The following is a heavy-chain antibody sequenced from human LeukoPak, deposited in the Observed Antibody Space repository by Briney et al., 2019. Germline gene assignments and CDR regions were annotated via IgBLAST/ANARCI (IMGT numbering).Heavy chain of an antibody. CDR3: ARGPGSSPVDY. CDR2: IYHSGST. V-gene: IGHV4-38-2*02. J-gene: IGHJ4*02. CDR1: GYSISSGYY. D-gene: IGHD6-13*01. Sequence: SSETLSLTCIVSGYSISSGYYWGWIRQPPGEGLEWIGSIYHSGSTYDNPSLKSRVTISVDTSKNQFSLKLSSVTAADTAVYYCARGPGSSPVDYWGQGTLVTVSS.